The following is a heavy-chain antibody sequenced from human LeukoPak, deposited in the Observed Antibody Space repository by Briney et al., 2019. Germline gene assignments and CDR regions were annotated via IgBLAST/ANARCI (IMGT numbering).Heavy chain of an antibody. CDR2: ISGSGGST. D-gene: IGHD3-22*01. J-gene: IGHJ4*02. V-gene: IGHV3-23*01. CDR1: GFTFSSYA. Sequence: GGSLRLSCAASGFTFSSYAMSWVRQAPGKGLEWVSAISGSGGSTYYADSVQGRFTISRANSKTTLYLQMNSLRAEDTAVYYCAKDHSPVYYDSSGTLPFAYWGQGTLVTVSS. CDR3: AKDHSPVYYDSSGTLPFAY.